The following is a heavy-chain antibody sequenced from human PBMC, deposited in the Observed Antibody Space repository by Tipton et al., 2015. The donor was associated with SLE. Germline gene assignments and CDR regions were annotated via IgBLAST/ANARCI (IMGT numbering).Heavy chain of an antibody. D-gene: IGHD3-3*01. J-gene: IGHJ6*02. CDR2: ISSSSSYI. V-gene: IGHV3-21*01. CDR3: AKDAYFDFWSGYPNYYYYGMDV. Sequence: SLRLSCAASGFTFSTYSMNWVRQAPGRGLEWVSSISSSSSYIFYADSVKGRFTISRDNAKNSLYLQMNSLRAEDTAVYYCAKDAYFDFWSGYPNYYYYGMDVWGQGTTVTVSS. CDR1: GFTFSTYS.